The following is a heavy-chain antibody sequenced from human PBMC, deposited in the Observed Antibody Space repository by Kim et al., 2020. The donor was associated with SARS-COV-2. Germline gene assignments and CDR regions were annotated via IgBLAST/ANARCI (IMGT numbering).Heavy chain of an antibody. Sequence: PSFQGHVTISADKSISTAYLQWSSLKASDTAMYYCARHFRRFRLGDAFDIWGQGTMVTLSS. CDR3: ARHFRRFRLGDAFDI. D-gene: IGHD3-3*02. V-gene: IGHV5-10-1*01. J-gene: IGHJ3*02.